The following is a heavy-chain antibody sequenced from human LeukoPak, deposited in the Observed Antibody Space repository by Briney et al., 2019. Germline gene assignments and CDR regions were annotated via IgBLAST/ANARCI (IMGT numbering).Heavy chain of an antibody. CDR1: GFTFSIYA. D-gene: IGHD6-6*01. J-gene: IGHJ4*02. CDR3: ARDDVHFDY. V-gene: IGHV3-23*01. CDR2: ITSSGDGT. Sequence: GGSLRLSCAASGFTFSIYAMSWVRQAPGKGLQWVSSITSSGDGTYYADSVKGRFTISRDNSENTLYLQMNSLRAEDTAVYYCARDDVHFDYWGQGTLVTVSS.